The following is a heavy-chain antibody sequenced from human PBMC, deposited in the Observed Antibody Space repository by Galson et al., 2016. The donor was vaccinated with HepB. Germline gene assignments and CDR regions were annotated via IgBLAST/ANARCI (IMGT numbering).Heavy chain of an antibody. Sequence: SETLSLTCTVSGGPISTYQYSWIRQPPGKGLEWIGFIHYSGSTNYNPSLKSRVIISLDTSKNQFSLRLSSVTAEDTAVYYCARDPGYTYGRCFDHWGQGTLVTVSS. CDR2: IHYSGST. CDR1: GGPISTYQ. CDR3: ARDPGYTYGRCFDH. V-gene: IGHV4-59*01. D-gene: IGHD5-18*01. J-gene: IGHJ4*02.